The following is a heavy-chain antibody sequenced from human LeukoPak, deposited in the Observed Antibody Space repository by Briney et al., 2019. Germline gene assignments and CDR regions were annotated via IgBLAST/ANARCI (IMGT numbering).Heavy chain of an antibody. CDR2: IKYDGSGK. Sequence: GGSLRLSCAASGFTFSSHWMSWVRQGPGKGLEWVANIKYDGSGKYYMDSVKGRFTVSRDNAKNSLYLQLSSLRAEDTAVYYCVRDFTWTTGDEIWGQGTLVTVSS. D-gene: IGHD7-27*01. V-gene: IGHV3-7*01. CDR3: VRDFTWTTGDEI. J-gene: IGHJ4*02. CDR1: GFTFSSHW.